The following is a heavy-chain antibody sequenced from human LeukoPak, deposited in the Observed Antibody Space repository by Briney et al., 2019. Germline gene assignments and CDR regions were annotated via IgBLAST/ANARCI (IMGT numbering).Heavy chain of an antibody. D-gene: IGHD3-22*01. CDR1: GGSFSGYY. V-gene: IGHV4-34*01. J-gene: IGHJ4*02. CDR2: NKHSGST. Sequence: SETLSLICAVYGGSFSGYYWTWIRQPPGKGLEWIGENKHSGSTNYNPSLKSRVTISVDTSKNQFSLKLSSVTAADTAVYYCARGRSRYYDSSGPAYFDYWGQGTLVTVSS. CDR3: ARGRSRYYDSSGPAYFDY.